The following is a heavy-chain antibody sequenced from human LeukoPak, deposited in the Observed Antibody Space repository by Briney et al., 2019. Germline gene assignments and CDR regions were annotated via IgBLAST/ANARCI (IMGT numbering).Heavy chain of an antibody. CDR3: ARVSQSWFDY. Sequence: PSETPSLTCAVYGGSFSGYYWSWIRQPPGKGLEWIGEINHSGSTNYNPSLKSRVTISVDTSKNQFSLKLSSVTAADTAVYYCARVSQSWFDYWGQGTLVTVSS. V-gene: IGHV4-34*01. CDR2: INHSGST. CDR1: GGSFSGYY. J-gene: IGHJ4*02.